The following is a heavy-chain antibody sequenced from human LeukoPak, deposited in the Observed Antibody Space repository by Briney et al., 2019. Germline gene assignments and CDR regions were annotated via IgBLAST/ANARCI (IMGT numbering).Heavy chain of an antibody. D-gene: IGHD2-2*01. V-gene: IGHV3-48*04. CDR3: AREDDYQNAFDI. Sequence: GGSLRLSCAASGFTFSSYPMNWVRQAPGKGLEWVSYISSSGSTIYYADSVKGRFTISRDNAKNSLYLQMNSLRAEDTAVYYCAREDDYQNAFDIWGQGTMVTVSS. CDR2: ISSSGSTI. J-gene: IGHJ3*02. CDR1: GFTFSSYP.